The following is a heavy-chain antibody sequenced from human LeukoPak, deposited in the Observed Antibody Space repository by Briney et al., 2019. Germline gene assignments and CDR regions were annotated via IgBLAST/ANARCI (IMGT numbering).Heavy chain of an antibody. J-gene: IGHJ4*02. CDR3: AKDQYSNYVDRRLWGAHLTSLFDY. D-gene: IGHD4-11*01. CDR2: IYRGGRT. CDR1: GFNVSDNY. Sequence: GGSLRLSCAAPGGFNVSDNYMTWVRQAPGKGREGASVIYRGGRTYYVDSVKGRFTISRDNSKNTLYLQMNSLRAEDTAVYYCAKDQYSNYVDRRLWGAHLTSLFDYWGQGTLVTVSS. V-gene: IGHV3-53*01.